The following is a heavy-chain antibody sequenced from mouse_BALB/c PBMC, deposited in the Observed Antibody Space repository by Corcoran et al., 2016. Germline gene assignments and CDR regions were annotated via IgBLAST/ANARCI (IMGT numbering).Heavy chain of an antibody. Sequence: QVTLKESGPGILQPSQTLSLTCYFSGFSLSTSGMGVSWIRQPSGKGLEWLAHIYWDDDKRYNPSLKSRLTISKDTSRNQVFLKITSVDTADTATYYCARRIYDGYYGAMDYWGQGTSVTVSS. CDR2: IYWDDDK. CDR1: GFSLSTSGMG. CDR3: ARRIYDGYYGAMDY. D-gene: IGHD2-3*01. J-gene: IGHJ4*01. V-gene: IGHV8-12*01.